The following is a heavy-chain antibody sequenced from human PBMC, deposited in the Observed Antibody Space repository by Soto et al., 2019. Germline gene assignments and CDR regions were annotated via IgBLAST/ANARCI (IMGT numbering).Heavy chain of an antibody. CDR3: AKDGPSIAAAGEYYYYGMDV. CDR1: GFTFSSYA. J-gene: IGHJ6*02. Sequence: GGSLRLSCAASGFTFSSYAMSWVRQAPGKGLEWVSAISGSGGSTYYADSVKGRFTISRDNSKNTLYLQMNSLRAEDTAVYYCAKDGPSIAAAGEYYYYGMDVWGQGTTVTVSS. V-gene: IGHV3-23*01. CDR2: ISGSGGST. D-gene: IGHD6-13*01.